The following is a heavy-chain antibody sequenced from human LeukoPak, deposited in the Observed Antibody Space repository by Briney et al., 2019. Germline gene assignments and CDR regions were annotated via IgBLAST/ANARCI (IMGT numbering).Heavy chain of an antibody. Sequence: GGSLRLSCAASGFTFSSYAMSWVRQAPGKGLEWVSAISGSGGSTHYADSVKGRFTISRDNSENTLYLQMNSLRAEDTAIYYCANLIYDNRGYSDYWGQGILVTVAS. V-gene: IGHV3-23*01. CDR2: ISGSGGST. J-gene: IGHJ4*02. D-gene: IGHD3-22*01. CDR3: ANLIYDNRGYSDY. CDR1: GFTFSSYA.